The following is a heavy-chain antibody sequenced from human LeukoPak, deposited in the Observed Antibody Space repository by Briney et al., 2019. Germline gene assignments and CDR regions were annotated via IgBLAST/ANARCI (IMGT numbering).Heavy chain of an antibody. CDR1: GFTFSNYA. D-gene: IGHD2-2*01. Sequence: GGSLRLSCAASGFTFSNYAMSWVRQAAGKGLEWVSSISSSSYIYYADSVKGRFTISRDNAKNSLYLQMNSLRAEDTAVYYCACSSTSFDYWGQGTLVTVSS. J-gene: IGHJ4*02. CDR3: ACSSTSFDY. CDR2: ISSSSYI. V-gene: IGHV3-21*01.